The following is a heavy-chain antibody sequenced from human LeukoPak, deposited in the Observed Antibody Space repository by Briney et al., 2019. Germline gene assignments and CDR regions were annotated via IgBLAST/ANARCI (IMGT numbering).Heavy chain of an antibody. D-gene: IGHD3-22*01. V-gene: IGHV1-8*01. Sequence: ASVKVSCKASGYTFTSYDINWVRQATGQGLEWMGWMNPNSGNTGYAQKFQGRVTMTRDTSTNTVYVELSSLRSEDTAVYYCARGFYYDTGGFYPGGDYWGQGTLVTVSS. CDR2: MNPNSGNT. J-gene: IGHJ4*02. CDR3: ARGFYYDTGGFYPGGDY. CDR1: GYTFTSYD.